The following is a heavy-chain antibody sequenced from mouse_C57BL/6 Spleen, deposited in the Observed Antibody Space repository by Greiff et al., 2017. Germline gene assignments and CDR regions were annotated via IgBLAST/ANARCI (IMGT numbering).Heavy chain of an antibody. J-gene: IGHJ1*03. CDR3: ARGGGYSWYFDV. Sequence: QVQLQQSGPELVKPGASVKISCKASGYAFSSSWMNWVKQRPGKGLEWIGRIYPGDGDTNYNGKFKGKATLTADKSSSTAYMQLSSRTSEDSAVYFCARGGGYSWYFDVWGTGTTVTVSS. D-gene: IGHD2-3*01. V-gene: IGHV1-82*01. CDR1: GYAFSSSW. CDR2: IYPGDGDT.